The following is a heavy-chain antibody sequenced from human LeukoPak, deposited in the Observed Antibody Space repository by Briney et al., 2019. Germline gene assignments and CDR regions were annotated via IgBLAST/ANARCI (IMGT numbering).Heavy chain of an antibody. CDR3: AKVSLYSSGEDY. Sequence: GGSLRLSCAASGFTFSSYAMSWVRQAPGKGLERVSAISGSGGSTYYADSVKGRFTISRDNSKNTLYLQMNSLRAEDTAVYYCAKVSLYSSGEDYWGQGTLVTLSS. D-gene: IGHD3-22*01. V-gene: IGHV3-23*01. J-gene: IGHJ4*02. CDR2: ISGSGGST. CDR1: GFTFSSYA.